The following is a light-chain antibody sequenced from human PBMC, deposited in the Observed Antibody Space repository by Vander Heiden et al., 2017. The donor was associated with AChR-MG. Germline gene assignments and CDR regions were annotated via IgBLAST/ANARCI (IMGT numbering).Light chain of an antibody. V-gene: IGKV2-28*01. Sequence: DIVMTQSPLSLPVTPGEPASIPCRSSQSLLHSNGYNYLDWYLQKPGQSPQLLIYLGSNRASGVPDRFSGSGSGTDFTLKISRVEAEDVGLYYCMQALQTPLTFGGGTKVEIK. CDR2: LGS. CDR1: QSLLHSNGYNY. CDR3: MQALQTPLT. J-gene: IGKJ4*01.